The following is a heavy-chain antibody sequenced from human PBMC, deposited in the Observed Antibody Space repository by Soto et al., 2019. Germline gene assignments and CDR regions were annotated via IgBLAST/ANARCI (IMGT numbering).Heavy chain of an antibody. D-gene: IGHD3-10*01. J-gene: IGHJ5*02. CDR3: AILIGSGSYYNFHDGNWFAP. V-gene: IGHV5-51*01. CDR2: IYPGDSDT. Sequence: HGESLKISCKGSGYSFTSYWIGWVRQMPGKSLEWMGIIYPGDSDTRYSPSFQGQVTISADKSISTAYLQWSSLKASDTAMYYCAILIGSGSYYNFHDGNWFAPWGQGTLVTVSS. CDR1: GYSFTSYW.